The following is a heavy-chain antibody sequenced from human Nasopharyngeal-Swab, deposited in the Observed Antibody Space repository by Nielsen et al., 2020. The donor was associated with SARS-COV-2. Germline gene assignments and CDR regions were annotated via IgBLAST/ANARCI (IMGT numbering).Heavy chain of an antibody. CDR3: VRDAPLGAAGSMGYYFAMDV. CDR2: ISGYNNEP. D-gene: IGHD6-13*01. J-gene: IGHJ6*02. V-gene: IGHV1-18*01. CDR1: GFSFTSYG. Sequence: ASVKVSCKASGFSFTSYGISWVRQAPGQGLEWMGWISGYNNEPKYAQKFQGRVTMTTDTSTSTAYMELRSLRSDDTAVYYCVRDAPLGAAGSMGYYFAMDVWGQGTTVTVSS.